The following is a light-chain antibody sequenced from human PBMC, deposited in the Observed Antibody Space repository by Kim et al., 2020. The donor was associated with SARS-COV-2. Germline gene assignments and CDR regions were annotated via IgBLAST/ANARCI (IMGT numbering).Light chain of an antibody. CDR3: QQYDNLFT. V-gene: IGKV1-33*01. CDR1: QDISNY. Sequence: SASVGDRVTITCQASQDISNYLNWYQQKPGKAPKLLIYDASNLETGVPSRFSGSGSGTDFTFTISSLQHEDIATYYCQQYDNLFTFGPGTKVDIK. CDR2: DAS. J-gene: IGKJ3*01.